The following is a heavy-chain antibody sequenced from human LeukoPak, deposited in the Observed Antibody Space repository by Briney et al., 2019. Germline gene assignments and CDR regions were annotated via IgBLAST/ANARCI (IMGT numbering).Heavy chain of an antibody. CDR3: AKSRWYFDN. Sequence: GGSLRLSCSASGFTFSDYNMKWIRQAPGKGLEWVSSISRSGSTKYYADSVKGRFTISRDNAKNSLFLQMNTLRAEDTAIYYCAKSRWYFDNWGQGTLVTVSS. CDR2: ISRSGSTK. CDR1: GFTFSDYN. D-gene: IGHD6-13*01. J-gene: IGHJ4*02. V-gene: IGHV3-11*01.